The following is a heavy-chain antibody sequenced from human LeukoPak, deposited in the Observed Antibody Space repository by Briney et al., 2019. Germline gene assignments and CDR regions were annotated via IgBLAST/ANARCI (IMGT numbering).Heavy chain of an antibody. V-gene: IGHV3-23*01. D-gene: IGHD6-13*01. J-gene: IGHJ4*02. CDR1: GVTFSTYA. Sequence: PGGSLRLSCAASGVTFSTYAMTWVRQAPGKGLEWVSTISGSGGSTYYADSVKGGLTISRDNYKNTLYLQLNSLRGDDTAVYYCAKDKEAGTFFDYWGQGALVTVSS. CDR3: AKDKEAGTFFDY. CDR2: ISGSGGST.